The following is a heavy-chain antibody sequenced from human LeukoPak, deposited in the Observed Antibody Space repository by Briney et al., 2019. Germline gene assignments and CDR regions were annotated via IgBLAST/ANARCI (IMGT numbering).Heavy chain of an antibody. J-gene: IGHJ1*01. CDR2: ISYDGSNK. D-gene: IGHD2-2*01. V-gene: IGHV3-30-3*01. CDR3: AKDAIMFSVVVPAAGEGYFQH. CDR1: GFTFSSYA. Sequence: GRSLRLSCAASGFTFSSYAMHWVRQAPGKGLEWVAVISYDGSNKYYADSVKGRFTISRDNSKNTLYLQMNSLRAEDTAVYYCAKDAIMFSVVVPAAGEGYFQHWGQGTLVTVSS.